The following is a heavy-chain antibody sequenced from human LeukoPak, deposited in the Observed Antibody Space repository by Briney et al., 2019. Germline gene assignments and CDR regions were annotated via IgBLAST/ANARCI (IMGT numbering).Heavy chain of an antibody. Sequence: GGSLRLSCAASGYRFSPYWMSWVRQTPGKGLEWVASISDGGRAAYYGDSVRGRFTISRDDARNSLFLQMNGLRADDTAVYYCTRESYVPDPWGQGTLVTVSS. CDR3: TRESYVPDP. J-gene: IGHJ5*02. CDR1: GYRFSPYW. V-gene: IGHV3-7*03. D-gene: IGHD3-10*02. CDR2: ISDGGRAA.